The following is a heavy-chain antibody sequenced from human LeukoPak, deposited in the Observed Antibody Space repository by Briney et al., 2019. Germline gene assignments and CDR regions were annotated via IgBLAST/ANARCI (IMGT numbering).Heavy chain of an antibody. CDR1: RFTFSIYE. CDR2: ISGSGGST. CDR3: AKAQAASGIAVAVNFDY. J-gene: IGHJ4*02. V-gene: IGHV3-23*01. Sequence: GGSLRLSCAASRFTFSIYEMNWVRQAPGKGLEWVSAISGSGGSTYYADSVKGRFTISRDNSKNTLYLQMNSLRAEDTAVYYCAKAQAASGIAVAVNFDYWGQGTLVTVSS. D-gene: IGHD6-19*01.